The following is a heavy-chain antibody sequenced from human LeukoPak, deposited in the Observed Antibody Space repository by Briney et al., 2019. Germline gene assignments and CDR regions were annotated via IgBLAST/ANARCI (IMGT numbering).Heavy chain of an antibody. J-gene: IGHJ3*02. CDR3: AREYSAIRWGGAFDI. CDR2: INPNSGGT. V-gene: IGHV1-2*04. D-gene: IGHD3-16*01. CDR1: GYTFTGYY. Sequence: ASVKVSCKASGYTFTGYYMHWVRQAPGQGLEWMGWINPNSGGTNYAQKFQGWVTMTRDTSISTAYMELSRLRSDDTAVYYCAREYSAIRWGGAFDIWGQETMVTVSS.